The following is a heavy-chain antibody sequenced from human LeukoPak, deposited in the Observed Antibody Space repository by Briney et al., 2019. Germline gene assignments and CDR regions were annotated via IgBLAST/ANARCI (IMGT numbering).Heavy chain of an antibody. CDR3: ARPSGSIQGSFDY. CDR1: GGTFSSYA. D-gene: IGHD5-18*01. Sequence: ASVKVSCKASGGTFSSYAISWVRQAPGQGLEWMGGIIPIFGTANYAQKFQGRVTITTDESTSIAYMELSSLRSEDTAVYYCARPSGSIQGSFDYWGQGTLVTVSS. J-gene: IGHJ4*02. CDR2: IIPIFGTA. V-gene: IGHV1-69*05.